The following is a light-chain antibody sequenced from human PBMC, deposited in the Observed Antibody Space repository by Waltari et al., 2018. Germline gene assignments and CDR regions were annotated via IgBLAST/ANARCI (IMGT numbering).Light chain of an antibody. Sequence: EVVFTQSPATLSLSPGDRATLSCRPSQSVTTDLAWYQQRRGQAPRLLIYDASARATGIPARFSGSGSGTDFTLTISGLEPEDFAVYYCHQRSNWPLTFGPGTKVDFK. CDR2: DAS. V-gene: IGKV3-11*01. CDR1: QSVTTD. J-gene: IGKJ3*01. CDR3: HQRSNWPLT.